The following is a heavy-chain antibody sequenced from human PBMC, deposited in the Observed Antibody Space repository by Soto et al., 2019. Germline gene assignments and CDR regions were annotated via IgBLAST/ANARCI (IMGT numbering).Heavy chain of an antibody. J-gene: IGHJ4*02. CDR3: ARVKLDYFDY. Sequence: ASVKVSCKASGDTFTNYDIKWVRQATGQGLEWMGWMNPNSGNTGYAQKFQGRVTMTRNTSISTAYMELSSLRSEDTAVYYCARVKLDYFDYWGQGTLVTVSS. CDR1: GDTFTNYD. V-gene: IGHV1-8*01. CDR2: MNPNSGNT.